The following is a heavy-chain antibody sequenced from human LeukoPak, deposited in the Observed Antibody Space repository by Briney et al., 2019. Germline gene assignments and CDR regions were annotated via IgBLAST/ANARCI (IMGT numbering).Heavy chain of an antibody. V-gene: IGHV3-23*01. Sequence: PGGSLRLSCEVSGFTFGNYARSWVRQTPGKGLEWVSGISASGGNTYYADSVKGRFTISRDNSKNTLYLQMNSLSAADTAIYYCAKSTVVMGILAAIRHWGLGTLVTVSS. J-gene: IGHJ1*01. CDR1: GFTFGNYA. D-gene: IGHD6-13*01. CDR3: AKSTVVMGILAAIRH. CDR2: ISASGGNT.